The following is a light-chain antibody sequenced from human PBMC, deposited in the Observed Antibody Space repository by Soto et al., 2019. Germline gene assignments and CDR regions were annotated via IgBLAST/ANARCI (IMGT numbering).Light chain of an antibody. CDR3: SSYTSGSTLVV. V-gene: IGLV2-14*01. Sequence: QSVLTQPASVSGSPGQSITISCTGSSSDVGAYNYVSWYQQHPGKAPRLRIYEVTNRPSGVSNRFSGSKSGNTASLTISGLRAEDEADYYCSSYTSGSTLVVFGGGTKVTVL. CDR1: SSDVGAYNY. CDR2: EVT. J-gene: IGLJ2*01.